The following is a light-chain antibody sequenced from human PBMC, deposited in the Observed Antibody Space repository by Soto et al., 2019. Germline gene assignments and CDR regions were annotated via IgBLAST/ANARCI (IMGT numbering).Light chain of an antibody. J-gene: IGKJ1*01. CDR2: GAS. V-gene: IGKV3-20*01. CDR3: QQYGSSRCT. CDR1: QSVTNSY. Sequence: VLTQSVGPLALCPGERTTLSCRASQSVTNSYLAWYRQKPGQAPRLLLDGASSRATGVPDRFSGSGSRTYIPITISRLDLEYFEVYCCQQYGSSRCTFGQGTKVDIK.